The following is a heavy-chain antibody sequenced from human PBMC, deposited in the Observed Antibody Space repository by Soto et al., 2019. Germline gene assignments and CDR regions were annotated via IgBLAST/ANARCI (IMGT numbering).Heavy chain of an antibody. J-gene: IGHJ6*02. CDR2: IYPGASAT. D-gene: IGHD3-3*01. CDR1: GYSFTSYL. Sequence: GESLKISWKGSGYSFTSYLIGWVRQIPRKGLELMGIIYPGASATRYSPSFQGQVTISADKSISTAYLQWSSLKASDTAMYYCARLVKDYDFWSGPRGAFYYYYGMDFWGQGTRVTVSS. V-gene: IGHV5-51*01. CDR3: ARLVKDYDFWSGPRGAFYYYYGMDF.